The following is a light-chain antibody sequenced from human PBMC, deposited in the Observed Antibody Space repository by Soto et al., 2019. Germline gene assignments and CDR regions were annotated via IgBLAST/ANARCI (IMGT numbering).Light chain of an antibody. J-gene: IGLJ1*01. V-gene: IGLV1-40*01. Sequence: QSVLTQPPSVSGAPGQRVTISCTGSGSNIGAGHEVHWYQQLPGTAPKLLIYGNSNRPSGVPDRFSGSKSGTSASLTITGLQAEDEADYYCQSFDSRHRVFGTGTKLTVL. CDR1: GSNIGAGHE. CDR2: GNS. CDR3: QSFDSRHRV.